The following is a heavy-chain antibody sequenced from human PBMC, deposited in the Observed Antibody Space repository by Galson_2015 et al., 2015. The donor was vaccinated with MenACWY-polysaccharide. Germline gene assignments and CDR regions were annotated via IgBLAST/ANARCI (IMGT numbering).Heavy chain of an antibody. CDR1: GFTFSTYG. V-gene: IGHV3-23*01. Sequence: SLRLSCAASGFTFSTYGMGWVRQAPGKGLEWVSTLDGSGANTYYADSVRGRFTISRDNSKKMLYLQMNRLRAEDTALYYCAKDASNSWFDSWGQGTLVTVSS. CDR3: AKDASNSWFDS. J-gene: IGHJ5*01. D-gene: IGHD4-23*01. CDR2: LDGSGANT.